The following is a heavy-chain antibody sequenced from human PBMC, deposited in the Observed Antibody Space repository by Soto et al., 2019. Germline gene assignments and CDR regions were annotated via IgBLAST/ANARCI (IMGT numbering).Heavy chain of an antibody. J-gene: IGHJ4*02. CDR3: AKVISAIAVAGTCDY. V-gene: IGHV1-46*01. CDR1: GYTFTGYY. CDR2: INPSGGST. D-gene: IGHD6-19*01. Sequence: ASVKVSCKASGYTFTGYYMHWVRQAPGQGLEWMGIINPSGGSTSYAQNFKGRVTMTRDTSTNTVYMEMSSLRAEDTAVYYCAKVISAIAVAGTCDYWGQGTLVTVSS.